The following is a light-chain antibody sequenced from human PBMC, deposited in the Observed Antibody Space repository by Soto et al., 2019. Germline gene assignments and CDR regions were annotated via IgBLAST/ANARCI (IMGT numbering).Light chain of an antibody. V-gene: IGKV3-20*01. J-gene: IGKJ1*01. CDR1: QSVGSSY. CDR3: QHYVERSPIT. CDR2: GAS. Sequence: EIVLTQSPGTLSLSPGERATLSCRASQSVGSSYLAWYQQKPGQAPRLLIYGASSRATGIPDRFSGSGSGTDFTLTISRLEPEDFALYYCQHYVERSPITFDQGTKVDIK.